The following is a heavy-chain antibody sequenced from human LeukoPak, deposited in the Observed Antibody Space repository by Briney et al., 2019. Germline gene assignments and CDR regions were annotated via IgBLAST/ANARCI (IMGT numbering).Heavy chain of an antibody. CDR3: ASQPLRYFDWLINYYMDV. Sequence: SQTLSLTCTVSGGSISSGSYYWSWIRQSAGKGLEWIGRIYTSGSTNYNPSLKSRVTISLDTSKNQFSLKLSSVTAADTAVYYCASQPLRYFDWLINYYMDVWGKGTTVTISS. CDR2: IYTSGST. V-gene: IGHV4-61*02. D-gene: IGHD3-9*01. J-gene: IGHJ6*03. CDR1: GGSISSGSYY.